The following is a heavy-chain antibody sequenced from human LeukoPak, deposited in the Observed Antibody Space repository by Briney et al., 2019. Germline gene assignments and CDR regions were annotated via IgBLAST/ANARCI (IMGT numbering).Heavy chain of an antibody. V-gene: IGHV1-69*05. Sequence: GASVKVSCKASGGTFSSYAISWVRQAPGQGLEWMGRIIPIFGTANYAQKFQGRVTITTDESTSTAYMELSSLRSEDTAVYYCARAAYDDYGGNLPFDYWGQGTLVTVSS. CDR3: ARAAYDDYGGNLPFDY. CDR1: GGTFSSYA. CDR2: IIPIFGTA. D-gene: IGHD4-23*01. J-gene: IGHJ4*02.